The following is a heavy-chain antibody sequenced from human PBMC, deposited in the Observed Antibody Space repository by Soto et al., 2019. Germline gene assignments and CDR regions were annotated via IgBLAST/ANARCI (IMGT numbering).Heavy chain of an antibody. D-gene: IGHD6-19*01. Sequence: SETLSLTCTASGGSMSTYYWNWIRQAPGKRLESIGYIYASGSTNYNPSFRSRVAISIDTSKNQVSLNLTSVTAADTAVYYCASAFGGWPSDSSGQGIPVTVSS. J-gene: IGHJ4*02. V-gene: IGHV4-59*01. CDR3: ASAFGGWPSDS. CDR1: GGSMSTYY. CDR2: IYASGST.